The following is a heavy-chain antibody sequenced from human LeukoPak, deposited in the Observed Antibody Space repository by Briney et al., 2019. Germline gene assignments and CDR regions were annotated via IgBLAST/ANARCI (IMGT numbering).Heavy chain of an antibody. CDR1: GGSFSGYY. D-gene: IGHD3-10*01. CDR2: INHSGST. V-gene: IGHV4-34*01. Sequence: NSSETLSLTCAVYGGSFSGYYWSWIRQPPGKGLEWIGEINHSGSTNYNPSLKSRVTISVDTSKNQFSLKLSSVTAADTAVYYCATSPMWFGELFGSYYMDVWGKGTTVTISS. CDR3: ATSPMWFGELFGSYYMDV. J-gene: IGHJ6*03.